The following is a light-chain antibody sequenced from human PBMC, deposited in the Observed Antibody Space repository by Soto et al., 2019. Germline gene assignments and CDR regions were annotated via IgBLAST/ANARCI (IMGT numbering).Light chain of an antibody. Sequence: EIVMTQSPATLSVSPGERGTLSCRASQSVNSNLAWYQQKPGQAPRLLIDGASTRATGIPARFIGSGSGTEFTLTISSLQSEDFAVYYCQQYNNWPYTFGQGTKLEIK. J-gene: IGKJ2*01. V-gene: IGKV3D-15*01. CDR1: QSVNSN. CDR2: GAS. CDR3: QQYNNWPYT.